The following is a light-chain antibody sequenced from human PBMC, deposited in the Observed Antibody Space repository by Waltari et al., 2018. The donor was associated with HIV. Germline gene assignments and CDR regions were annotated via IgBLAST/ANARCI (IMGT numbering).Light chain of an antibody. V-gene: IGKV1-27*01. CDR3: QRYDRAPYT. Sequence: DVQMTQSPSSLSASVGDRVAITCRASQAIGSDLAWYQQKPGKVPKLLIYATSTLQSGVPSRFSGIGSGTDFTLTITSLQTEDFAFYYCQRYDRAPYTFGPGTKLELK. J-gene: IGKJ2*01. CDR1: QAIGSD. CDR2: ATS.